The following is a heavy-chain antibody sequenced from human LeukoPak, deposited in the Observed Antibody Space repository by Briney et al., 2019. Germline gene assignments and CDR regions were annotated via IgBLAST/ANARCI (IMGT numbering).Heavy chain of an antibody. CDR3: ARGRPHGNDY. J-gene: IGHJ4*02. V-gene: IGHV3-53*01. Sequence: GGSLRLSCAGSGFTATTNYMSWVRQAPGKGLEWVSVIYSSGSTSYADSVKGRFTISRDSSKNTVYLQMNSLRVEDTAVYYCARGRPHGNDYWGQGTLVTVSS. D-gene: IGHD4-23*01. CDR1: GFTATTNY. CDR2: IYSSGST.